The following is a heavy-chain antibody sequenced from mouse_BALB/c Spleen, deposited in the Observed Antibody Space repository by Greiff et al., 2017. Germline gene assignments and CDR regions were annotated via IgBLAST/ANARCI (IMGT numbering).Heavy chain of an antibody. CDR1: GYTFTSYW. D-gene: IGHD2-2*01. V-gene: IGHV1-69*02. CDR2: IDPSDSYT. Sequence: QVQLQQPGAELVKPGASVKLSCKASGYTFTSYWMHWVKQRPGQGLEWIGEIDPSDSYTNYNQKFKGKATLTVDKSSSTAYMQLSSLTSEDSAVYYCARRGGYDEKAWFAYWGQGTLVTVSA. CDR3: ARRGGYDEKAWFAY. J-gene: IGHJ3*01.